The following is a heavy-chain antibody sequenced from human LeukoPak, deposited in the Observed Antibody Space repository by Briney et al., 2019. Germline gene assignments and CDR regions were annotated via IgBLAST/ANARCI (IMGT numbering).Heavy chain of an antibody. J-gene: IGHJ3*02. Sequence: PSETLSLTCTVSGGSISSYYWSWIRQPPGKGLEWIGYIYYSGSSNYNPSLKSRVTISVDTSKNQFSLKLSSVTAADTAVYYCAGEGTAYVFDIWGQGTMVTVSS. CDR2: IYYSGSS. CDR1: GGSISSYY. CDR3: AGEGTAYVFDI. V-gene: IGHV4-59*01.